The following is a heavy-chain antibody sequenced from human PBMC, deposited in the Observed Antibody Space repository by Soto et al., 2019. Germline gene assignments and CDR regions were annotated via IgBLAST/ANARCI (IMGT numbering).Heavy chain of an antibody. CDR3: AICEDIVIMVYAFDY. J-gene: IGHJ4*02. CDR2: INAGNGNT. V-gene: IGHV1-3*01. CDR1: GYTFTSYA. D-gene: IGHD2-8*01. Sequence: ASVKVSCKASGYTFTSYAMHWVRQAPGQRLEWMGWINAGNGNTKYSQKFQGRVTITRDTSASTAYMELSSLRSEDTAIYYCAICEDIVIMVYAFDYGGQETVVPVSS.